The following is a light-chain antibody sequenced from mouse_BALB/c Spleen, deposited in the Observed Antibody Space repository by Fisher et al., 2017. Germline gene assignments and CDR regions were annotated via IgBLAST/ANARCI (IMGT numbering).Light chain of an antibody. CDR2: DTS. V-gene: IGKV4-55*01. Sequence: IVITQTPAILSASPGEKVTMTCRASSSVSYMYWYQQKPGSSPRLLIYDTSNLASGVPARFSGSGSETSYSLTISSMEAEDAATYYCQQWSSNPPTFGGGTKLEIK. CDR1: SSVSY. J-gene: IGKJ2*01. CDR3: QQWSSNPPT.